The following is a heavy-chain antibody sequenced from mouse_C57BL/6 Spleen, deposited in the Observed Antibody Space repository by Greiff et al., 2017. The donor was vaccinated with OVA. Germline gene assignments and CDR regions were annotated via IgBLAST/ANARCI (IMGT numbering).Heavy chain of an antibody. D-gene: IGHD1-1*01. V-gene: IGHV5-6*02. Sequence: EVMLVESGGDLVKPGGSLKLSCAASGFTFTSYGMSWVRQTPDKRLEWVATISSGGSYTYYQDSVKGRFTISRDNAKNTLYLQMSRLKSEDTAVYYWARRLRYWYFDVWGKGTTVTVSS. CDR3: ARRLRYWYFDV. CDR1: GFTFTSYG. CDR2: ISSGGSYT. J-gene: IGHJ1*03.